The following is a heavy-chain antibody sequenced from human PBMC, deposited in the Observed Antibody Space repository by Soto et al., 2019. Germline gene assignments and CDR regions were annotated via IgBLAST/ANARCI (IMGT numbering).Heavy chain of an antibody. J-gene: IGHJ4*02. Sequence: QVQLVESGGGLVKPGGSLRLSCAASGFTFSDYYMSWIRQAPGKGLEWISYITSNGRAMSYADSVKGRFTISRDNAANSLYLQMNSLRVEDTAFYYCAREVSSSYSTFDSWGQGILVTVSS. D-gene: IGHD2-15*01. CDR3: AREVSSSYSTFDS. CDR1: GFTFSDYY. CDR2: ITSNGRAM. V-gene: IGHV3-11*01.